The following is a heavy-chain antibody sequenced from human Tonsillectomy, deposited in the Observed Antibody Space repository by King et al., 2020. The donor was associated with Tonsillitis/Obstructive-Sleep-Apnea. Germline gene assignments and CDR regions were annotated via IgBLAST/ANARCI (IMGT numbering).Heavy chain of an antibody. J-gene: IGHJ3*02. D-gene: IGHD2-2*01. CDR3: ARWDIVVGGSFDI. CDR2: IYSGGST. CDR1: GFTVSSNY. Sequence: VQLVESGGGLIQPGGSLRLSCAASGFTVSSNYMSWVRQAPGKGLEWVSVIYSGGSTYYADSVKGRFTISRDNSKNTLYLQMNSLRAEDTAVYYCARWDIVVGGSFDIWGQGTMVTVSS. V-gene: IGHV3-53*01.